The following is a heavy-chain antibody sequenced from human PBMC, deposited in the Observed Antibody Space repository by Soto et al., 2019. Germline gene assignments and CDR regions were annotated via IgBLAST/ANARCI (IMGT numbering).Heavy chain of an antibody. V-gene: IGHV1-46*01. CDR3: ARELDYYDSSGYYMAY. D-gene: IGHD3-22*01. J-gene: IGHJ4*02. Sequence: SVKVSCKASGYTFTSYYMHWVRQAPGQGLEWMGIINPSGGSTSYAQKFQGRVTMTRDTSTSTVYMELSSLRSEDTAVYYCARELDYYDSSGYYMAYWGQGTLVTVSS. CDR1: GYTFTSYY. CDR2: INPSGGST.